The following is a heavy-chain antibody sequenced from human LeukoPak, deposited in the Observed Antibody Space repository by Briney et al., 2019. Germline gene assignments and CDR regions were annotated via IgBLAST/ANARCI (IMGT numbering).Heavy chain of an antibody. CDR2: ISGSGGST. D-gene: IGHD2-15*01. Sequence: GGSLRLSCAASGFPFSSYAMSWVRQAPGKGLEWVSAISGSGGSTYYADSVKGRFTISRDNSKNTLYLQMNSLRAEDTAIYYCAKNGDRGAYCTGGTCYPYFYYYMDVWGKGTTVTI. CDR3: AKNGDRGAYCTGGTCYPYFYYYMDV. CDR1: GFPFSSYA. V-gene: IGHV3-23*01. J-gene: IGHJ6*03.